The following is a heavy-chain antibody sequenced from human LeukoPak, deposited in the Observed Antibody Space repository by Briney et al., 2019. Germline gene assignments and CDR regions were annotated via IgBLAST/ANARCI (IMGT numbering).Heavy chain of an antibody. V-gene: IGHV3-30-3*01. D-gene: IGHD5-24*01. CDR3: ARDEGEMATISGNDY. Sequence: GGSLRLSCAASGFTFSSYAMHWVRQAPGKGLEWVAVISYDGSNKYYADSVKGRFTISRDNSKNTLYLQMSSLRAEDTAVYYCARDEGEMATISGNDYWGQGTLVTVSS. CDR2: ISYDGSNK. J-gene: IGHJ4*02. CDR1: GFTFSSYA.